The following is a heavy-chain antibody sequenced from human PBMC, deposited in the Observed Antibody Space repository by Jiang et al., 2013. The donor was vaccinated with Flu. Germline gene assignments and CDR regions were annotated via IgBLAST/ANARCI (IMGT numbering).Heavy chain of an antibody. CDR3: ARDHRYYYGSGSYSGAFDI. D-gene: IGHD3-10*01. CDR1: GGSISSYY. CDR2: IYYSGST. Sequence: PGLVKPSETLSLTCTVSGGSISSYYWSWIRQPPGKGLEWIGYIYYSGSTNYNPSLKSRVTISVDTSKNQFSLKLSSVTAADTAVYYCARDHRYYYGSGSYSGAFDIWGQGTMVTVSS. V-gene: IGHV4-59*01. J-gene: IGHJ3*02.